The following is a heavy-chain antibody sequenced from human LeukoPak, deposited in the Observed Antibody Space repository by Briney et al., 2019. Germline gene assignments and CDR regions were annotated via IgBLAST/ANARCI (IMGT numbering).Heavy chain of an antibody. D-gene: IGHD5-18*01. V-gene: IGHV3-23*01. CDR3: SNYGGYSYGFDY. Sequence: GGSLRLSCAASGFTFSDYGMSWVRQAPVKGLEWVSGISGGGVSTHYADSVRGRFTVSRDNSKDTLYLQMNSLRVEDTAVYYCSNYGGYSYGFDYWGQGTLVTVSS. CDR1: GFTFSDYG. J-gene: IGHJ4*02. CDR2: ISGGGVST.